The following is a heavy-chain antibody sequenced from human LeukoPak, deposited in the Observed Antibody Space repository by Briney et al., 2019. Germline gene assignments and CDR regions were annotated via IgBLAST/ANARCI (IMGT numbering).Heavy chain of an antibody. J-gene: IGHJ3*01. D-gene: IGHD3-22*01. Sequence: PGGSLRLSCTASEFSFSSYWMHWLRQAPGRGLEWVSRVNIDESVTDYTNSAGSVKGRFTISRDNAKNTLYLQMNSLRAEDTAVYSCARGDFLLVGTSAYFRDALDLWGQGTMVTVSS. CDR2: VNIDESVT. V-gene: IGHV3-74*01. CDR1: EFSFSSYW. CDR3: ARGDFLLVGTSAYFRDALDL.